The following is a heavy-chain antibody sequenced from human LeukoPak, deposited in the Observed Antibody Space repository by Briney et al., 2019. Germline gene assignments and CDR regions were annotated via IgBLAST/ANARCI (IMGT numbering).Heavy chain of an antibody. Sequence: GSLRLSCAASGFTFDDYTMHWVRQAPGKGLGWVSLISWDGGSTYYADSVKGRFTISRDNSKNSLYLQMNSLRTEDTALYYCAKGHDYSNYVRGGIDYWGQGTLVTVSS. D-gene: IGHD4-11*01. J-gene: IGHJ4*02. CDR2: ISWDGGST. CDR1: GFTFDDYT. V-gene: IGHV3-43*01. CDR3: AKGHDYSNYVRGGIDY.